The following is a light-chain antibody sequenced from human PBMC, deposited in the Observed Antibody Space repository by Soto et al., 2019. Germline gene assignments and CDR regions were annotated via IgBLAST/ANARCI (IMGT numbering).Light chain of an antibody. J-gene: IGKJ2*01. V-gene: IGKV1-5*01. CDR2: DAL. Sequence: DIQMTQSPSTLSASVGDRVTITCRASQSISSRLAWYQKKPGKAPKLLIYDALNLESGVPSRFSGSGSGTEFTRSIGSLQPDDFATYSCQQYDTYFRYTFGQGTKLESK. CDR3: QQYDTYFRYT. CDR1: QSISSR.